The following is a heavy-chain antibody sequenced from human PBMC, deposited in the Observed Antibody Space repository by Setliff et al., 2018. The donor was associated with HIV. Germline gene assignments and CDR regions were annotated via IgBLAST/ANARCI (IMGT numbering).Heavy chain of an antibody. V-gene: IGHV1-2*06. CDR1: GYTFTGHY. CDR3: VRGHGGTHRAYYYYYMDV. Sequence: GASAKVSCKASGYTFTGHYMHWVRQAPGQGLEWMGRINPNSGGTNYAQKFKGRFTMTRDTSISTAYMELSRLTSDDTAVHFCVRGHGGTHRAYYYYYMDVWGKGTTVTVSS. CDR2: INPNSGGT. D-gene: IGHD1-1*01. J-gene: IGHJ6*03.